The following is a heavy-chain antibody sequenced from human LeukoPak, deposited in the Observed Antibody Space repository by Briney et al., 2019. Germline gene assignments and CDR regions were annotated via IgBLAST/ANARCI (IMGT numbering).Heavy chain of an antibody. CDR2: IIPIFGTA. V-gene: IGHV1-69*05. J-gene: IGHJ6*03. CDR3: ARVSSSSSYYYYYMDV. Sequence: GSSVKVSCKASGGTFSSYAISWVRQAPGQGLEWMGRIIPIFGTANYAQKFQGRVTITTDESTSTAYMGLSSLRSEDTAVYYCARVSSSSSYYYYYMDVWGKGTTVTVSS. D-gene: IGHD6-6*01. CDR1: GGTFSSYA.